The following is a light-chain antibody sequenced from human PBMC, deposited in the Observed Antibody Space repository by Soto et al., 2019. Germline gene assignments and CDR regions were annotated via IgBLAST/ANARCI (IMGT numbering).Light chain of an antibody. Sequence: EIVLTQSPGTLSLSPGERATLSCRASQSVSSTYLAWYQHRPGQAPRLLIYGASSRATGIPDRFSGSGSGTDFTLIISRLEPEDFAVYYCQQYGHSFVGFGQGTKVEIK. CDR2: GAS. CDR1: QSVSSTY. V-gene: IGKV3-20*01. CDR3: QQYGHSFVG. J-gene: IGKJ1*01.